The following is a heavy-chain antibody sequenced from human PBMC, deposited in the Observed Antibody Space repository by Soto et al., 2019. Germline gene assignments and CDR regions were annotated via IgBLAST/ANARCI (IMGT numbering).Heavy chain of an antibody. CDR3: AADTVGIAVAGTDYYYGMDV. CDR1: GFTFTSSA. V-gene: IGHV1-58*01. Sequence: SVKVSCKASGFTFTSSAVQWVRQARGQRLEWIGWIVVGSGNTNYAQKFQERVTITRDMSTSTAYMELSSLRSEDTAVYYCAADTVGIAVAGTDYYYGMDVWGQGTTVTVSS. D-gene: IGHD6-19*01. J-gene: IGHJ6*02. CDR2: IVVGSGNT.